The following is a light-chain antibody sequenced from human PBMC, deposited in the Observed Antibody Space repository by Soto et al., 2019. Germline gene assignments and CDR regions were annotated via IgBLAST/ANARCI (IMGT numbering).Light chain of an antibody. Sequence: QSVLTQPPSASGSPGQSVTISCTGTSSDVGGYNYVSWYQQYPGKAPKLMIYEVSKRPSGVPDRFSGSKSGNTASLTVSGLQSDDEADYYCCSYAGNNALVFGGATKVTVL. J-gene: IGLJ3*02. CDR2: EVS. CDR1: SSDVGGYNY. V-gene: IGLV2-8*01. CDR3: CSYAGNNALV.